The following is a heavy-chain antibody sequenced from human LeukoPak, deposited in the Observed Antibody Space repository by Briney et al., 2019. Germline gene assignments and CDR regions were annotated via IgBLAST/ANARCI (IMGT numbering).Heavy chain of an antibody. V-gene: IGHV3-53*01. CDR2: IYSDNT. Sequence: AGGSLRLSCAASGFTVSSNSMSWVRQAPGKGLEWVSFIYSDNTHYSDSVKGRFTISRDNSKNTLYLQMNSLRAEDTAVYYCARDLTNIHTTGSTYDAIDIWGQGTMVTVSS. CDR3: ARDLTNIHTTGSTYDAIDI. J-gene: IGHJ3*02. D-gene: IGHD1-1*01. CDR1: GFTVSSNS.